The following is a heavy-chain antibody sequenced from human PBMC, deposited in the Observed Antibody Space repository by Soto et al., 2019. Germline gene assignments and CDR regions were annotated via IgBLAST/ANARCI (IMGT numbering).Heavy chain of an antibody. CDR1: GYSFTSYW. V-gene: IGHV5-10-1*01. CDR2: IDPSDSYT. CDR3: ATGCSGGSCFSGMHYYYYYGMDV. Sequence: GESLKISCKGSGYSFTSYWISWVRQMPGKGLEWMGRIDPSDSYTNYSPSFQGHVTISADKSISTAYLQWSSLKASDTAMYYCATGCSGGSCFSGMHYYYYYGMDVWGQGTMVTVSS. J-gene: IGHJ6*02. D-gene: IGHD2-15*01.